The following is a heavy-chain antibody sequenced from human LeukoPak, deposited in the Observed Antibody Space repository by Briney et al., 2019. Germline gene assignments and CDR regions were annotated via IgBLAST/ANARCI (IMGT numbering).Heavy chain of an antibody. J-gene: IGHJ4*02. D-gene: IGHD6-19*01. CDR3: ARVPGPIAVAGPDY. Sequence: PSETLSLTCTVSGGSISSYYWSWIRQPPGKGLEWIGYIYYSGSTNYNPSLKSRVTISVDTSKNQFSLKLSSVTAADTAVYYCARVPGPIAVAGPDYWGQGTLVTVSS. V-gene: IGHV4-59*01. CDR1: GGSISSYY. CDR2: IYYSGST.